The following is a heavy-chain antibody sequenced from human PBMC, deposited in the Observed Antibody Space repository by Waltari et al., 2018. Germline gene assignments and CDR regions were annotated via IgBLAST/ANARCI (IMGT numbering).Heavy chain of an antibody. CDR2: VHRNGRT. CDR3: ARDLGRGLFLDS. D-gene: IGHD2-15*01. V-gene: IGHV4-4*02. Sequence: CGGWVRQSPDKGMEWIGQVHRNGRTNYNPSLASRAIVSLDSSMNQFSLRILSATAADTAVYYCARDLGRGLFLDSWGQGTLVTVSP. CDR1: C. J-gene: IGHJ4*02.